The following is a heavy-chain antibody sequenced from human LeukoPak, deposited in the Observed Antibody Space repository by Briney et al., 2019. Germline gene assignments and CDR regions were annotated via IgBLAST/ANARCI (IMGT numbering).Heavy chain of an antibody. J-gene: IGHJ4*02. CDR2: IYYTGSS. D-gene: IGHD3-22*01. Sequence: PSETLSLTCSVSGGSIRSSDDYWGFVRQTPGKGLEWMGSIYYTGSSHYNPSLKSRVTISVDTSKNQFSLKLSSVTAADTAVYYCARDGNYYDSSGRSLDYWGQGTLVTVSS. CDR3: ARDGNYYDSSGRSLDY. CDR1: GGSIRSSDDY. V-gene: IGHV4-39*07.